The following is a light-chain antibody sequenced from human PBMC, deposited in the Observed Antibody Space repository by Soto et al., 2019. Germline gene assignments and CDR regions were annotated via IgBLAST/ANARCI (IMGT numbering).Light chain of an antibody. CDR1: SSDVGGYNY. CDR2: EVT. J-gene: IGLJ3*02. CDR3: SSYTSSSTRV. V-gene: IGLV2-14*01. Sequence: QSALTQPASVSGSPGQSITISCTGTSSDVGGYNYVSWYQQHPGKAPKLLIYEVTNRPSGVSYRFSASKSGNTASLTISGLQAEDEADYYCSSYTSSSTRVFGGGTKVTVL.